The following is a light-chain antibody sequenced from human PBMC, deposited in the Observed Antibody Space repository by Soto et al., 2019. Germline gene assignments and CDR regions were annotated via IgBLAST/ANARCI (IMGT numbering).Light chain of an antibody. CDR1: QGIGDT. V-gene: IGKV3-20*01. CDR2: GAS. J-gene: IGKJ5*01. CDR3: QHFGGTTFT. Sequence: EVVMRQSPATLSVSPGEGATLSCRASQGIGDTLAWYQHKPGQTPSLLIYGASTRATGIPDRFSGSGSGTHFTLTISRLEPGDFAVYYCQHFGGTTFTFGQGTRLEIK.